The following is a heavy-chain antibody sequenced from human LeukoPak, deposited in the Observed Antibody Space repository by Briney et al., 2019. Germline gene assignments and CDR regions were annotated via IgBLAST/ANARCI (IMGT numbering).Heavy chain of an antibody. CDR1: GFTFSSYG. CDR3: ARVLAAAQYYYYMDV. J-gene: IGHJ6*03. CDR2: IRYDGSNK. V-gene: IGHV3-30*02. Sequence: GGSLRLSCAASGFTFSSYGMHWVRQAPGKGLEWVAFIRYDGSNKYYADSVKGRFTISRDNAKNSLYLQMNSLRAEDTAVYYCARVLAAAQYYYYMDVWGKGTTVTVSS. D-gene: IGHD6-13*01.